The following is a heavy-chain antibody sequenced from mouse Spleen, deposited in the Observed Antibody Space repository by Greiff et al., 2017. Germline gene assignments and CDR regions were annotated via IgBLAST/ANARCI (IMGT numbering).Heavy chain of an antibody. D-gene: IGHD4-1*01. CDR1: GYAFSSYW. CDR2: IYPGDGDT. J-gene: IGHJ4*01. V-gene: IGHV1-80*01. CDR3: ARILTGPYYAMDY. Sequence: VQLQQSGAELVRPGSSVKISCKASGYAFSSYWMNWVKQRPGQGLEWIGQIYPGDGDTNYNGKFKGKATLTADKSSSTAYMQLSSLTSEDSAVYFCARILTGPYYAMDYWGQGTSVTVSS.